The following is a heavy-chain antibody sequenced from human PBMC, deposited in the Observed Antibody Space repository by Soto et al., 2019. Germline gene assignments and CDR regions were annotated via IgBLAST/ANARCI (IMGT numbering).Heavy chain of an antibody. D-gene: IGHD3-3*01. CDR2: IYYSGST. CDR1: GGSISSYY. CDR3: ERGSGYRPFDY. Sequence: PSETLFLTCTVSGGSISSYYWSWIRQPPGKGLEWIGYIYYSGSTNYNPSLKSRVTISVDTSKNQFSLKLSSVTAADTAVYYCERGSGYRPFDYWGQGTLVTVSS. J-gene: IGHJ4*02. V-gene: IGHV4-59*01.